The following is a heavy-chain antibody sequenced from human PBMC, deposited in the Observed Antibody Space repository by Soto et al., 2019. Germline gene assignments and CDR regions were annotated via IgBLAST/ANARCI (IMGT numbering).Heavy chain of an antibody. CDR1: GGTFSNYA. V-gene: IGHV1-69*12. CDR3: ARVEAVAGLYNYHGLDV. Sequence: QVQLVQSGAKVKKPGSSVKVSSKVSGGTFSNYAIDWVRLAPGHGLEWMGGIVPIFGTTYYTQKFQGRATIIADDSTTTAYLEMSSLRSEDTAIYYCARVEAVAGLYNYHGLDVWGQGTAVTVSS. CDR2: IVPIFGTT. D-gene: IGHD6-19*01. J-gene: IGHJ6*02.